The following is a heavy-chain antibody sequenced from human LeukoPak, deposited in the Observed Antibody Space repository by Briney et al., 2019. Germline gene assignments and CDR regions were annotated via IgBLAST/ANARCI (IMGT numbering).Heavy chain of an antibody. CDR3: ARVIAVAGNWFDP. CDR1: GGSISSTSCY. CDR2: IYHSGST. D-gene: IGHD6-19*01. V-gene: IGHV4-39*07. Sequence: PSETLSLTCTVSGGSISSTSCYWGWIRQPPGKGLEWIGSIYHSGSTYYNPSLKSRVTISVGTSKNQFSLKLSSVTAADTAVYYCARVIAVAGNWFDPWGQGTLVTVSS. J-gene: IGHJ5*02.